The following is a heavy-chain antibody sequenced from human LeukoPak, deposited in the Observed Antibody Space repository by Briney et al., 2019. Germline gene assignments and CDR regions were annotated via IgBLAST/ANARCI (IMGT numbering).Heavy chain of an antibody. CDR1: GFSFSSYS. V-gene: IGHV3-48*01. CDR2: ISSSSITI. CDR3: ARLTVKVEGYDY. Sequence: GGSLKLSCPASGFSFSSYSRNWFRQAPGKGLEWVSNISSSSITIYYAASVKGRFTISRDNAKNSLYLQMNSLRAEDTAVYYCARLTVKVEGYDYWGQGTLVTVSS. J-gene: IGHJ4*02. D-gene: IGHD4-17*01.